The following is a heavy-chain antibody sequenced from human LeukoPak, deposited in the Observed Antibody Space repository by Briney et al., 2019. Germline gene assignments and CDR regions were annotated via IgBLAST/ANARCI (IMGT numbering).Heavy chain of an antibody. CDR3: ARGRASAGGYSGYDWGDWFDP. D-gene: IGHD5-12*01. V-gene: IGHV1-18*01. Sequence: ASVKVSCKASGYTFTSYGISWVRQAPGQGLEWMGWISAYNGNTNYAQKLQGRVTMTTDTSTSTAYMELRSLRSEDTAVYYCARGRASAGGYSGYDWGDWFDPWGQGTLVTVSS. CDR1: GYTFTSYG. CDR2: ISAYNGNT. J-gene: IGHJ5*02.